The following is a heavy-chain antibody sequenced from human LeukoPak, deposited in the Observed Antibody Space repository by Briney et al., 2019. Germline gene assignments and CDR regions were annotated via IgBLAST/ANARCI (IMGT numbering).Heavy chain of an antibody. CDR2: IYYSGST. V-gene: IGHV4-59*08. Sequence: SETLSLTCTVSGGSISSYYWSWIRQPPGKGLEWIGYIYYSGSTNYNPSLKSRVTISVDTSKNQFSLKLSSVTAADTAVYYCATYDSSGYYRYYFDYWGQGTLVTVSS. CDR1: GGSISSYY. CDR3: ATYDSSGYYRYYFDY. D-gene: IGHD3-22*01. J-gene: IGHJ4*02.